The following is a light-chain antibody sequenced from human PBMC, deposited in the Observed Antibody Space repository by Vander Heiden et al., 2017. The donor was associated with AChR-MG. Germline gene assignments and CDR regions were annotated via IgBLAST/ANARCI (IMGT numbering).Light chain of an antibody. J-gene: IGKJ1*01. CDR3: QQRSNWPWT. CDR2: DAS. CDR1: QSVSSY. V-gene: IGKV3-11*01. Sequence: EIVLTQSPATPVFSPGARATLSCRASQSVSSYLAWYQQKPGQAPRLLIYDASNRATGIPARFSGSGSGTDFTLTISSLEPEDFAVYYCQQRSNWPWTFGQGTKVEIK.